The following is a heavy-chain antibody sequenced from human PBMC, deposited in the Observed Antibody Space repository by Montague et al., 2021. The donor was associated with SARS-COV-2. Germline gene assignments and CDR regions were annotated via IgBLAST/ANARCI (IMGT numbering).Heavy chain of an antibody. CDR1: GLTFSNYD. D-gene: IGHD3-16*02. V-gene: IGHV3-48*03. CDR2: ISTSAYTT. J-gene: IGHJ3*02. CDR3: TRDYRSIVGDGLDI. Sequence: YLRLSCAASGLTFSNYDMNWVRQAPGKGPEWISYISTSAYTTSYAGSVKGRFTISKDNGKNSLYLQMNSLRVEDTAVYYCTRDYRSIVGDGLDIWGQGTKVTVSS.